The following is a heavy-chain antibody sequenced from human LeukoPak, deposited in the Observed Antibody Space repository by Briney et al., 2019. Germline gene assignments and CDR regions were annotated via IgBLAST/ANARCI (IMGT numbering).Heavy chain of an antibody. CDR1: GYTLTELS. CDR3: ARGLRFGDIVVIANY. Sequence: GASVKVSCKVSGYTLTELSMHWVRQAPGKGLEWMGGFDPEDGETIYAQKFQGRVTMTEDTSTDTAYMELSSLRSEDTAVYFCARGLRFGDIVVIANYWGQGTLVTVSS. CDR2: FDPEDGET. V-gene: IGHV1-24*01. D-gene: IGHD2-21*01. J-gene: IGHJ4*02.